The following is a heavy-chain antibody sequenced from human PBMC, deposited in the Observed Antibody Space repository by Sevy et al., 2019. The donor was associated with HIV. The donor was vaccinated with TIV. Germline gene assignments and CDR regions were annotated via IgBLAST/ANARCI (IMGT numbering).Heavy chain of an antibody. J-gene: IGHJ4*02. V-gene: IGHV3-7*01. CDR2: IKQDGSES. D-gene: IGHD2-2*01. Sequence: GGSLRLSCAASGFTFSSYWLNWVRQAPGKGLEWVANIKQDGSESYYVDSVKGRFTISRDNAKNSLYLQMNSLRAEDTAVYYCARGSFYSSASCYSGGYHYWGQGTLVTVSS. CDR1: GFTFSSYW. CDR3: ARGSFYSSASCYSGGYHY.